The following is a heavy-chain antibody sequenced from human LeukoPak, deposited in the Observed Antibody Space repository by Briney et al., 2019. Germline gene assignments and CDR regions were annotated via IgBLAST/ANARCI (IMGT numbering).Heavy chain of an antibody. J-gene: IGHJ4*02. V-gene: IGHV1-69*13. CDR3: ARRHLERPGFDY. CDR2: IIPIFGTA. CDR1: GGTFSSYA. D-gene: IGHD1-1*01. Sequence: SVKVSCKASGGTFSSYAISWVRQAPGQGLEWMGGIIPIFGTANYAQKFQGRVTITADESTSTAYMELSSLRSEDTAVYYCARRHLERPGFDYWGQGTLVTVSS.